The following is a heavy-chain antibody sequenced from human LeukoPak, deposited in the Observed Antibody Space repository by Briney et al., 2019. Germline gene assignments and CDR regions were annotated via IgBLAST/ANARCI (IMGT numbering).Heavy chain of an antibody. Sequence: GGSLRLSCAASGFTFSSYSMNWVRQAPGKGLEWVSGISWNSGSIGYADSVKGRFTISRDNAKNSLYLQMNSLRAEDTALYYCAKDKSAGTTGYDAFDIWGQGTMVTVSS. CDR1: GFTFSSYS. CDR3: AKDKSAGTTGYDAFDI. V-gene: IGHV3-9*01. CDR2: ISWNSGSI. J-gene: IGHJ3*02. D-gene: IGHD1-1*01.